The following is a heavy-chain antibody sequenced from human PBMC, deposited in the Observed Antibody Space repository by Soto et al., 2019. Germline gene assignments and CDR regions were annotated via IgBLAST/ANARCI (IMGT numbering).Heavy chain of an antibody. CDR2: ISGYNGDT. Sequence: ASVKVSCKASGYTFTNFGISWLRQAPGLGPEWMGWISGYNGDTDITQKVQGRLTMTRDTSTSTAYTELRSLRSDDTAVYYCARDKMIYTFGSGTFDYWGQGTVVT. D-gene: IGHD3-10*01. V-gene: IGHV1-18*04. CDR1: GYTFTNFG. CDR3: ARDKMIYTFGSGTFDY. J-gene: IGHJ4*02.